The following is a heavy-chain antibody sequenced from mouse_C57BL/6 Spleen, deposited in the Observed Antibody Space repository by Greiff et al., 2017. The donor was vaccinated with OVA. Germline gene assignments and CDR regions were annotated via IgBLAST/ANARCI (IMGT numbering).Heavy chain of an antibody. V-gene: IGHV5-4*01. CDR3: ARDHYYGSSLGYFDV. J-gene: IGHJ1*03. Sequence: EVKLMESGGGLVKPGGSLKLSCAASGFTFSSYAMSWVRQTPEKRLAWVATISDGGSYTYYPDNVKGRFTISRDNAKNNLYLQMSHLKSEDTAMYYCARDHYYGSSLGYFDVWGTGTTVTVSS. D-gene: IGHD1-1*01. CDR2: ISDGGSYT. CDR1: GFTFSSYA.